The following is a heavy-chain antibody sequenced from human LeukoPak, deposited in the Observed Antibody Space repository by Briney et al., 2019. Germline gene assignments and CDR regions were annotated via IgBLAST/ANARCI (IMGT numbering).Heavy chain of an antibody. CDR3: ARDDGFDY. J-gene: IGHJ4*02. CDR1: GYTFTGYY. CDR2: INPNSGGT. D-gene: IGHD5-24*01. V-gene: IGHV1-2*02. Sequence: ASVKVSCKASGYTFTGYYMHWVRQAPGQGLEWMGWINPNSGGTNYAQKFQGRVTMTRDTSTSTVYMELSSLRSEDTAVYYCARDDGFDYWGQGTLVTVSS.